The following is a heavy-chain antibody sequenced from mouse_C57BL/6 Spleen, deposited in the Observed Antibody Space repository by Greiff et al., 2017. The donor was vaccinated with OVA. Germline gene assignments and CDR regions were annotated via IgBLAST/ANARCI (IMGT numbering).Heavy chain of an antibody. V-gene: IGHV3-6*01. CDR3: ARDRLANWDY. J-gene: IGHJ2*01. D-gene: IGHD4-1*01. CDR2: ISYDGSN. CDR1: GYSITSGYY. Sequence: EVQLQQSGPGLVKPSQSLSLTCSVTGYSITSGYYWNWIRQFPGNKLEWMGYISYDGSNNYNPSLKNRISITRVTSKNQFFLKLNSVTTEDTATYYCARDRLANWDYWGQGTTLTVSS.